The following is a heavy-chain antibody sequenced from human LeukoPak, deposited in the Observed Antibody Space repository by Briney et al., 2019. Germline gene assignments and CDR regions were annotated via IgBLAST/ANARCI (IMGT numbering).Heavy chain of an antibody. CDR2: IYHSGNT. J-gene: IGHJ3*02. V-gene: IGHV4-59*11. CDR1: GGSISSHY. Sequence: SETLSLTCTVSGGSISSHYWSWVRRTPGKGLEWIGHIYHSGNTKYNSALKGRVTISDDASKNQSSLRLSSVTAADTAVYFCARGYDFWSGVMSDAFDIWGRGTKVTVSS. CDR3: ARGYDFWSGVMSDAFDI. D-gene: IGHD3-3*01.